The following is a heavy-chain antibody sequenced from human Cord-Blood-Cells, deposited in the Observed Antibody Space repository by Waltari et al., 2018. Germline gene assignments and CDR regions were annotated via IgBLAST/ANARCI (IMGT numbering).Heavy chain of an antibody. Sequence: QLQLQESGPGLVKPSETLSLTCTVSGGSIISSSYYWGWIRQPPGKGLEWIGSIYYSGSTYYNPSLKSRVTISVDTSKNQFSLKLSSVTAADTAVYYCARQVIAAADAFDIWGQGTMVTVSS. D-gene: IGHD6-13*01. CDR1: GGSIISSSYY. V-gene: IGHV4-39*01. CDR3: ARQVIAAADAFDI. J-gene: IGHJ3*02. CDR2: IYYSGST.